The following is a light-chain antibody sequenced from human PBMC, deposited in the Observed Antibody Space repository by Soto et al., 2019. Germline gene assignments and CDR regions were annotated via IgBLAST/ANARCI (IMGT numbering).Light chain of an antibody. J-gene: IGKJ1*01. V-gene: IGKV3-15*01. CDR3: QQYNTWWT. CDR1: QSVSTS. CDR2: GAS. Sequence: EIVMTQSPATLSVSPGERATLSCRASQSVSTSLAWYQQKPGQAPRLLISGASTRATGVPARFSGSGSETEFTLTISSVQSEDFAGYYCQQYNTWWTFGQGTKVEIK.